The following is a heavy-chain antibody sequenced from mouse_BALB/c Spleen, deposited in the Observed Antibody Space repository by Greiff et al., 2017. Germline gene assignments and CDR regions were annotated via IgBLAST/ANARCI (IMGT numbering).Heavy chain of an antibody. Sequence: QVQLQQSGAELAKPGASVKMSCKASGYTFTSYWMPWVKQRPGQGLEWIGYINPSTGYTEYNQKFKDKATLTADKSSSTAYMQLSSLTSEDSAVYYCARPHYYGSSPYAMDYWGQGTSVTVSS. CDR2: INPSTGYT. CDR1: GYTFTSYW. V-gene: IGHV1-7*01. D-gene: IGHD1-1*01. J-gene: IGHJ4*01. CDR3: ARPHYYGSSPYAMDY.